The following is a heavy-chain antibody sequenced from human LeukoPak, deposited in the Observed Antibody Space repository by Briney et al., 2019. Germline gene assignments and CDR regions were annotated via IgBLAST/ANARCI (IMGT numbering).Heavy chain of an antibody. CDR1: GFTFSSYG. CDR2: IWYDGSNK. Sequence: GGSLRLSCAASGFTFSSYGMHWVRQAPGKGLEWVAVIWYDGSNKYYADSVKGRFTISRDNSKNTLYLQMNSLRAEDTAVYYCARAKPLYSSGWFFDYWGQGTLVTVSS. J-gene: IGHJ4*02. CDR3: ARAKPLYSSGWFFDY. V-gene: IGHV3-33*01. D-gene: IGHD6-19*01.